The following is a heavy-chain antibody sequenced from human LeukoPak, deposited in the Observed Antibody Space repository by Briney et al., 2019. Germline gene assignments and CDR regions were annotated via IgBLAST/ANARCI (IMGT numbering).Heavy chain of an antibody. CDR3: AREYRSSHSTYNCFDP. CDR2: IYHSGST. Sequence: PSETLSLTCTVSGGSISSYYWSWIRQPPGKGLEWIGYIYHSGSTNYNPSLKSRVTMSVDTSKNQFSLQLSSVTAADTAVYYYAREYRSSHSTYNCFDPWGQGTLVTVSS. D-gene: IGHD6-13*01. CDR1: GGSISSYY. J-gene: IGHJ5*02. V-gene: IGHV4-59*01.